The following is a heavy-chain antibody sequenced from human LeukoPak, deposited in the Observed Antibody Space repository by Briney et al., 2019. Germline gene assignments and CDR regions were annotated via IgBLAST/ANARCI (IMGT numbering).Heavy chain of an antibody. Sequence: PGGSLRLSCAAAGFTSSSHAMHWVRQAPGKGLEWVAVTSYDGSNKYYADSVKGRFTISRDNSKNTLYLQMNSLRAEDTAVYYCARNDYGDYYFDYWGQGTLVTVSS. D-gene: IGHD4-17*01. CDR3: ARNDYGDYYFDY. J-gene: IGHJ4*02. V-gene: IGHV3-30*04. CDR1: GFTSSSHA. CDR2: TSYDGSNK.